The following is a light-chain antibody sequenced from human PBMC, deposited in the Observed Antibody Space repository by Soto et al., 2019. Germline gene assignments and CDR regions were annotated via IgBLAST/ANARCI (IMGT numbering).Light chain of an antibody. Sequence: QSALTQPPSASGTPGQRFTISCSGSGSNIGSNTVNWYQQLPGTAPKVVIHSNDQRPSGVPDRFSASKSGTSASLAISGLQSEDEADYYCEAWDDSLSGPVFGGGTKVTVL. J-gene: IGLJ2*01. V-gene: IGLV1-44*01. CDR2: SND. CDR1: GSNIGSNT. CDR3: EAWDDSLSGPV.